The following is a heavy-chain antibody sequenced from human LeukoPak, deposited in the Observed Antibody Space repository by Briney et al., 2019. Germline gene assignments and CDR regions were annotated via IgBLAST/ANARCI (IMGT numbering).Heavy chain of an antibody. V-gene: IGHV3-30*04. CDR3: AKVRNSGTYWDY. Sequence: PGGSLRLSCAASGFTFYNYAMHWVRQAPGKGLEWVAAISYDESVKNYADSVKGRFTISRDNSKNTLYLQMNSLRAEDTAIYYCAKVRNSGTYWDYWGQGTLVTVSS. CDR1: GFTFYNYA. CDR2: ISYDESVK. D-gene: IGHD1-26*01. J-gene: IGHJ4*02.